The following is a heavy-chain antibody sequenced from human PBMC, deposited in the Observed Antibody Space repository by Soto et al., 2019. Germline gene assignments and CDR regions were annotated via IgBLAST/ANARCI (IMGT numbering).Heavy chain of an antibody. J-gene: IGHJ4*02. CDR3: AKGPYYYESSGYYVV. CDR1: GFTFSSYA. Sequence: EVQLLESGGGLVQPGGSLRLSCAASGFTFSSYAMSWVRQAPGKGLEWVSAISGSGGSTYYADSVKGRFPISRDNSKDTLYLQMNSVRAEDTAVDFCAKGPYYYESSGYYVVWGQGTMVTVSS. D-gene: IGHD3-22*01. V-gene: IGHV3-23*01. CDR2: ISGSGGST.